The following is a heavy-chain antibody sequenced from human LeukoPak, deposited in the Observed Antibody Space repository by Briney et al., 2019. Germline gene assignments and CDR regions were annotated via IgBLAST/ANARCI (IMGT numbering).Heavy chain of an antibody. V-gene: IGHV1-58*01. CDR1: GFTFTSSA. J-gene: IGHJ4*02. D-gene: IGHD6-19*01. CDR3: AADREGYSSGWYYFDY. Sequence: ASVKVSCKASGFTFTSSAVQWVRQARGQRLEWIGWIVVGSGNTNYAQKFQERVTITRDMSTSTAYMELSSLRSEDTAVYYCAADREGYSSGWYYFDYWGQGTLVTVSS. CDR2: IVVGSGNT.